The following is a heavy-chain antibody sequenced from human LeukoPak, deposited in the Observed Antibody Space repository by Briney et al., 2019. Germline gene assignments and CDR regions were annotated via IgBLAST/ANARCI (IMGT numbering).Heavy chain of an antibody. CDR2: INPNSGGT. Sequence: GASVKVSCKASGYTFTSYGISWVRQAPGQGLEWMGWINPNSGGTNYAQTFQGRVTMTRDTSISTAYMELSRLRSDDTAVYYCARQRGRGYSYGSNTYYFDYWGQGTLVTVSS. D-gene: IGHD5-18*01. CDR1: GYTFTSYG. V-gene: IGHV1-2*02. J-gene: IGHJ4*02. CDR3: ARQRGRGYSYGSNTYYFDY.